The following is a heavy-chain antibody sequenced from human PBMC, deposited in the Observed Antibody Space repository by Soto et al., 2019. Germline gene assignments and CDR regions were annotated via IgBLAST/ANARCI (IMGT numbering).Heavy chain of an antibody. CDR1: GYTLTELS. D-gene: IGHD3-3*01. CDR2: FDPEDGET. J-gene: IGHJ5*02. CDR3: ATLLYYDFWSGYKNWFDP. V-gene: IGHV1-24*01. Sequence: GASVKVSCKVSGYTLTELSMHWVRQAPGKGLEWMGGFDPEDGETIYAQKFQGRVTMTEDTSTDTAYMELSSLRSEDTAVYYCATLLYYDFWSGYKNWFDPWGQGTLVTVSS.